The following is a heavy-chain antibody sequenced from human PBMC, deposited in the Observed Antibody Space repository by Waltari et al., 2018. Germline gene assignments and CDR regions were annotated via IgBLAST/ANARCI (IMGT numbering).Heavy chain of an antibody. CDR1: GDTFNGYS. D-gene: IGHD5-18*01. J-gene: IGHJ4*02. Sequence: QVQLVQSGAEVKGPGSSVKVSCKASGDTFNGYSFGWLRQAPGQGLEWMGRFTPMYGTANYAQKFQGRVTITADKSTSTAYMELSSLRSEDTVIYYCAAVGYSYGYYFEYWGQGTLVTVSS. CDR2: FTPMYGTA. CDR3: AAVGYSYGYYFEY. V-gene: IGHV1-69*13.